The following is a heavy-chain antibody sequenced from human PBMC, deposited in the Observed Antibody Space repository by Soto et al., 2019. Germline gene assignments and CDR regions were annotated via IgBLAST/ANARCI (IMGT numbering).Heavy chain of an antibody. J-gene: IGHJ5*02. CDR3: ATPPYYYDSSGYVPS. D-gene: IGHD3-22*01. CDR1: GGTFSSYA. V-gene: IGHV1-69*13. Sequence: ASVKVSFKASGGTFSSYAISWVRQAPGQGLEWMGGIIPIFGTANYAQKFQGRVTITADESTSTAYMELSSLRSEDTAVYYCATPPYYYDSSGYVPSWGQGTLVTVSS. CDR2: IIPIFGTA.